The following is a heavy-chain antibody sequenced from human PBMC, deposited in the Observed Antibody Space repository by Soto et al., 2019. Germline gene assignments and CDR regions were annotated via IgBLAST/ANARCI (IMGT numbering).Heavy chain of an antibody. Sequence: ASVKVSCKASGYTFTGYYMHWVRQAPGQGLEWMGWINPNSGGTNYAQKFQGWVTMTRDTSISTAYMELSSLRSEDTAVYYCARRSKIFGLVTDAFDIWGQGTMVPVS. D-gene: IGHD3-3*01. V-gene: IGHV1-2*04. CDR1: GYTFTGYY. CDR2: INPNSGGT. J-gene: IGHJ3*02. CDR3: ARRSKIFGLVTDAFDI.